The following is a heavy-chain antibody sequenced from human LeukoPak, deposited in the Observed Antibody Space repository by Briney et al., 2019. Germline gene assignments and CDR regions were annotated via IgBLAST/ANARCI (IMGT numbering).Heavy chain of an antibody. J-gene: IGHJ4*02. CDR1: GGSISSSSYY. V-gene: IGHV4-39*01. CDR2: IYYSGST. CDR3: ARTMEQWLVSNNGYYDY. Sequence: PSETLSLTCTVSGGSISSSSYYWGWIRQPPGKGLEWIGSIYYSGSTYYNPSLKSRVTISVDTSKNQFSLKLSSVTAADTAVYYCARTMEQWLVSNNGYYDYWGQGTLVTVSS. D-gene: IGHD6-19*01.